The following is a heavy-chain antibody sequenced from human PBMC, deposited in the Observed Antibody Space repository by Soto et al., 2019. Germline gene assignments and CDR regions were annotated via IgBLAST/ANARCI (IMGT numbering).Heavy chain of an antibody. CDR1: GFTFSSYA. J-gene: IGHJ4*02. CDR2: ISGSGGST. V-gene: IGHV3-23*01. Sequence: EVQLLESGGGLVQHGGSLRLYCAASGFTFSSYAMSWVHQAPGKGLEWVSAISGSGGSTYYADSVKGRFTISRDNSKNTMYLQMNSLRAEDTAIYYCAKEGGATQECFGYWGQGTLVSVSS. CDR3: AKEGGATQECFGY. D-gene: IGHD1-26*01.